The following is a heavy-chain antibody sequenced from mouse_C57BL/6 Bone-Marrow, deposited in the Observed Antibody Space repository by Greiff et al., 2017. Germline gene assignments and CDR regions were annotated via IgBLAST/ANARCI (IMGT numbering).Heavy chain of an antibody. CDR1: GYTFTSYW. CDR2: IAPNSGGT. V-gene: IGHV1-72*01. J-gene: IGHJ2*01. Sequence: QVQLQQPGAELVKPGASVKLSCKASGYTFTSYWMHWVKQRPGRGLEWIGRIAPNSGGTKYNEKFKSKATLTVDQPSSTAYLQLSRLTSEAPAVSYCARSGFIYYYGSSYGHYGGQGTTRTVAS. D-gene: IGHD1-1*01. CDR3: ARSGFIYYYGSSYGHY.